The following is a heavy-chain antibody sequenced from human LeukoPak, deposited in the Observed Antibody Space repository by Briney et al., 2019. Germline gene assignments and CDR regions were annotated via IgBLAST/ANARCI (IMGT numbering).Heavy chain of an antibody. CDR1: GFTFSSYA. CDR3: ARGIALN. V-gene: IGHV3-30-3*01. D-gene: IGHD6-13*01. J-gene: IGHJ4*02. Sequence: PGGSLRLSCAASGFTFSSYAMHWVRRAPGKGLEWVAVISYDGSNKYYADSVKGRFTISRDNSKNTLYLQMNSLRAEDTAVYYCARGIALNWGQGTLVTVSS. CDR2: ISYDGSNK.